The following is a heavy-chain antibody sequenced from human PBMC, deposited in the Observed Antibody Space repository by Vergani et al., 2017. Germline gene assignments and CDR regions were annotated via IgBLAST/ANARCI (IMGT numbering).Heavy chain of an antibody. Sequence: QVHLVESGGGVVQPGRSLRLSCVVSGFTSSYYGMHWVRQAPGKGLEWGGVISYDGTQKYYADSVKGRFTISRDNSKSTLYLQMNSLTTEDTAVYYCATKSCGTPGCQIGYFREWGQGTLVTVSS. CDR1: GFTSSYYG. V-gene: IGHV3-30*03. CDR3: ATKSCGTPGCQIGYFRE. D-gene: IGHD1-1*01. CDR2: ISYDGTQK. J-gene: IGHJ1*01.